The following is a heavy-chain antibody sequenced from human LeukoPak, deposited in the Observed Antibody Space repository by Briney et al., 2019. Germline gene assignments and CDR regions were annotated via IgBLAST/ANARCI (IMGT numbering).Heavy chain of an antibody. J-gene: IGHJ4*02. V-gene: IGHV1-69*04. Sequence: ASVKVSCKASGGTFSSYAISWVRQAPGQGLEWMGRIIPILGIANYAQKFQGRVTITADKSTSTAYMELSSLRSEDTAVYYCARDQVSRGYYDSDWGQGTLVTVSS. CDR1: GGTFSSYA. CDR2: IIPILGIA. D-gene: IGHD3-22*01. CDR3: ARDQVSRGYYDSD.